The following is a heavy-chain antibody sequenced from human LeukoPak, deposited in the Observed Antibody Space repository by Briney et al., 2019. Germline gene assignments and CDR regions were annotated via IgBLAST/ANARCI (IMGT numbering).Heavy chain of an antibody. Sequence: GGSLRLSCAASGFTFSSYAMNWVRQAPGKGLEWVSAISVSGGSTYYADSVKGRFTISRDNSKNTLYLQMNSLRAEDTAIYYCAKHPYEGYCSGGSCWNNWFDPWGQGTLVTVSS. CDR1: GFTFSSYA. D-gene: IGHD2-15*01. CDR3: AKHPYEGYCSGGSCWNNWFDP. J-gene: IGHJ5*02. CDR2: ISVSGGST. V-gene: IGHV3-23*01.